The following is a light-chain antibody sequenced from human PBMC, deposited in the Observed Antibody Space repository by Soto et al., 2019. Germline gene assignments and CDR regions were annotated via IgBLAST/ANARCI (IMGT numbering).Light chain of an antibody. CDR1: SSDIGAYNY. CDR2: DVS. V-gene: IGLV2-14*01. J-gene: IGLJ1*01. Sequence: QSALTQSASVSGSPGQSITISCTGTSSDIGAYNYVSWYQQHPGKAPKVMIHDVSNRPSGVSSRFSGSKSGNTASLTISGXXXXXXXXYYCSSYTSSNTPYVFGTGTKLTV. CDR3: SSYTSSNTPYV.